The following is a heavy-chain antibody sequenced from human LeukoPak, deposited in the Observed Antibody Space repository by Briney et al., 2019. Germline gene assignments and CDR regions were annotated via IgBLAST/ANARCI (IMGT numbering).Heavy chain of an antibody. Sequence: ASVKVSCKASGYTFTSYYMHWVRQAPGQGLEWMGIINPSGGSTSYAQKFQGRVTMTRDTSTSTVYMELSSLRSEDTAVYYCARDSYGSGSDLAHFDSWGQGTLVTVSS. J-gene: IGHJ5*01. CDR3: ARDSYGSGSDLAHFDS. CDR1: GYTFTSYY. V-gene: IGHV1-46*01. CDR2: INPSGGST. D-gene: IGHD3-10*01.